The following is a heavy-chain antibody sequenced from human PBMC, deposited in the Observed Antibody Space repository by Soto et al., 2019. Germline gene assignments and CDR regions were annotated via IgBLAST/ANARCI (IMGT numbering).Heavy chain of an antibody. J-gene: IGHJ6*02. D-gene: IGHD3-10*01. CDR1: GGSISSGGYY. CDR3: ARSGWFGEFTGYYYGMDV. V-gene: IGHV4-31*03. CDR2: IYYSGST. Sequence: SETLSLSCTVSGGSISSGGYYGSWIRQHPGKGLEWIGYIYYSGSTYYNPSLKSRVTISVDTSKNQFSLKLSSVTAADTAVYYCARSGWFGEFTGYYYGMDVWGQGTTVTVSS.